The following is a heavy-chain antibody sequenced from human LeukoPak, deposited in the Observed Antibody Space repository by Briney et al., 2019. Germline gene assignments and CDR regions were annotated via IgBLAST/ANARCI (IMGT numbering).Heavy chain of an antibody. V-gene: IGHV1-24*01. J-gene: IGHJ3*02. D-gene: IGHD6-13*01. CDR3: ATGIAAAGTGAFDI. CDR1: GYTLTELS. Sequence: ASVKVSCKVSGYTLTELSMHWVRQAPGKGLEWMGGFDPEDGETIYAQRFQGRVTMTEDTSTDTAYMELSSLRSEDTAVYYCATGIAAAGTGAFDIWGQGTMVTVSS. CDR2: FDPEDGET.